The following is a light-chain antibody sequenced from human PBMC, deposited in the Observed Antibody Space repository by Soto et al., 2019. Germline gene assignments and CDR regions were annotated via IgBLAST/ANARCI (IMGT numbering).Light chain of an antibody. J-gene: IGKJ3*01. CDR2: GAS. CDR1: QGIGSY. Sequence: IQLTQSPSSLSASVGDRVTLTCRASQGIGSYLAWYQQNPGKAPKLLIYGASTLQSGVPSRFSGSGSETDFTLTISSLQPEDFATYYCQQSYSTPFTFGPGTKVDIK. V-gene: IGKV1-9*01. CDR3: QQSYSTPFT.